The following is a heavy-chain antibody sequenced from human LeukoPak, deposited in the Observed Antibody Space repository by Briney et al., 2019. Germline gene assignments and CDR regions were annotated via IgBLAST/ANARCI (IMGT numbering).Heavy chain of an antibody. CDR2: IYPGDSDT. CDR1: GYSFTSYW. J-gene: IGHJ4*02. V-gene: IGHV5-51*01. CDR3: ARPSDSSSDPFDY. Sequence: GESLKISCNGSGYSFTSYWIGWVRQMPGKGLEWMGIIYPGDSDTRYSPSFQGQVTISADKSISTAYLQWSSLKASDTAMYYCARPSDSSSDPFDYWGQGTLVTVS. D-gene: IGHD6-6*01.